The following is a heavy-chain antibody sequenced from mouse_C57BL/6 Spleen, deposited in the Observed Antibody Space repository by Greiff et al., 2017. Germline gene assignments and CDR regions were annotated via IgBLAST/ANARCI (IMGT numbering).Heavy chain of an antibody. CDR2: ISSGGSYT. Sequence: EVKLQESGGDLVKPGGSLKLSCAASGFTFSSYGMSWVRQTPDKRLEWVATISSGGSYTYYPDSVKGRFTISRDNAKNTLYLQMSSLKSEDTAMYYCAREGPGAYWGQGTLVTVSA. CDR1: GFTFSSYG. V-gene: IGHV5-6*01. CDR3: AREGPGAY. J-gene: IGHJ3*01.